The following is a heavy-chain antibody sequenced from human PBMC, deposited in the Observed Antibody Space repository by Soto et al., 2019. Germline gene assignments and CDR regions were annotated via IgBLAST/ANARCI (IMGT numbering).Heavy chain of an antibody. Sequence: ASVKVSFKASGYTFTSYGISWVRQAPGQGLEWMGWISAYNGNTNYAQKLQGRVTMTTDTSTSTAYMELRSLRSDDTAVYYCARVYNWNYVATWDWFDPWGQGTLVTVSS. J-gene: IGHJ5*02. V-gene: IGHV1-18*01. D-gene: IGHD1-7*01. CDR2: ISAYNGNT. CDR1: GYTFTSYG. CDR3: ARVYNWNYVATWDWFDP.